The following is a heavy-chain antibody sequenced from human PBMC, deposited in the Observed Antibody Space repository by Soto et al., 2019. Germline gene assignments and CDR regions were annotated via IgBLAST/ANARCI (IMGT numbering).Heavy chain of an antibody. D-gene: IGHD6-19*01. J-gene: IGHJ4*02. CDR1: GSTFSGFY. V-gene: IGHV1-2*02. CDR2: INPSNGGT. CDR3: ASAAVTGTAGLDF. Sequence: ASVKFSCKASGSTFSGFYMHWVRQAPGQGLEWMGWINPSNGGTKYAEKFQGRVTMTRDTSISTAYVELSRLTSDDTAVYYCASAAVTGTAGLDFWGQGTLVTVSS.